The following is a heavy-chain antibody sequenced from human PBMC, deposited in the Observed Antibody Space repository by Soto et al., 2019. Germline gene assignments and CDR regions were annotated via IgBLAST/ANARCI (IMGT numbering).Heavy chain of an antibody. V-gene: IGHV4-30-4*01. Sequence: PSETLSLTCTVSGGSISSGDYYRSWIRQPPGKGLEWIGYIYYSGRTYYNPSLKSRVTISVDTSKNQFSLKLSSVTAADTAVYYCARVGIVVVVAATLGGSAFDIWGQGTMVTVSS. CDR3: ARVGIVVVVAATLGGSAFDI. CDR1: GGSISSGDYY. D-gene: IGHD2-15*01. CDR2: IYYSGRT. J-gene: IGHJ3*02.